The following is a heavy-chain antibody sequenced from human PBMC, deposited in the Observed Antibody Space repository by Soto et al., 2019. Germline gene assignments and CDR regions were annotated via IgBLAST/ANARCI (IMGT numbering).Heavy chain of an antibody. V-gene: IGHV1-8*01. CDR2: MNPNSGDT. CDR1: GYTFTTYD. CDR3: ARGPSCISTSCYRGRWFDP. D-gene: IGHD2-2*01. Sequence: QVQLVQSGAEVKKPGASVKVSCKTSGYTFTTYDINWVRQASGQGLEWMGWMNPNSGDTGYAQTFQGRVTMTRNTLTSTAYMELSSLRYEDTAVYYCARGPSCISTSCYRGRWFDPWGQGTLVTVSS. J-gene: IGHJ5*02.